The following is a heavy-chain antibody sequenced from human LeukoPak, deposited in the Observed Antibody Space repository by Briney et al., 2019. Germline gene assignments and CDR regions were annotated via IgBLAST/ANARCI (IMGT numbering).Heavy chain of an antibody. D-gene: IGHD6-13*01. Sequence: GGSLRLSCAASGFTFSSYGMSWVRQAPGKGLEWVSAISGSGGSTYYADSVKGRFTISRDNSKNTLYLQMNSLRAEDTAAYYCAKDRTLKAAAGLGDYWGQGTLVTVSS. CDR1: GFTFSSYG. J-gene: IGHJ4*02. V-gene: IGHV3-23*01. CDR3: AKDRTLKAAAGLGDY. CDR2: ISGSGGST.